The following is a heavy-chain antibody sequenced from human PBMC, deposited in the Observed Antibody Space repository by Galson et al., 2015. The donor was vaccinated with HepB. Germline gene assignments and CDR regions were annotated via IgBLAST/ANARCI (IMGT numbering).Heavy chain of an antibody. CDR1: GFDFNKYD. J-gene: IGHJ4*02. Sequence: SLRLSCAASGFDFNKYDMQWVRRAPGKGLEWVSGISWYSGYIVYADSVRGRFTISRDNAENSLYLQMSSLRTDDTALYYCARGTYCGGGRCDPAGSGFDYWGQGALVTVSS. V-gene: IGHV3-9*01. D-gene: IGHD2-15*01. CDR3: ARGTYCGGGRCDPAGSGFDY. CDR2: ISWYSGYI.